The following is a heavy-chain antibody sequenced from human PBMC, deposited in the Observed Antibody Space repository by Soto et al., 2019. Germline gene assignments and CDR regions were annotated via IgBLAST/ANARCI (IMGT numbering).Heavy chain of an antibody. CDR3: ARGSSGTVGHVDY. CDR1: GGSISSGDYY. V-gene: IGHV4-30-4*01. D-gene: IGHD6-25*01. CDR2: IYYSGST. Sequence: QVQLQESGPGLVKPSQTLSLTCTVSGGSISSGDYYWSWIRQPPGKGLEWIGYIYYSGSTYYNSSLQSRVTISVDTSKNQFSLKLSSVTAADTAVYYCARGSSGTVGHVDYWGQGTLVTVSS. J-gene: IGHJ4*02.